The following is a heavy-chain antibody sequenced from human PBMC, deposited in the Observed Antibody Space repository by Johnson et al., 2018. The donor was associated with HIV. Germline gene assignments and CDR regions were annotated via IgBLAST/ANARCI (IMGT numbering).Heavy chain of an antibody. V-gene: IGHV3-23*04. J-gene: IGHJ3*01. CDR1: GFTFSSYA. CDR2: VSAGGDNT. CDR3: ARDGESQQLPLGDAFDV. D-gene: IGHD6-13*01. Sequence: VQLVESGGGLVQPGGSLRLSCAASGFTFSSYAMDWVRQTPGKGLAWVSAVSAGGDNTYYADSVEGRFTISRDNAKNSLYLQMSSLKVEDTAMYYCARDGESQQLPLGDAFDVWGQGTMVTVSS.